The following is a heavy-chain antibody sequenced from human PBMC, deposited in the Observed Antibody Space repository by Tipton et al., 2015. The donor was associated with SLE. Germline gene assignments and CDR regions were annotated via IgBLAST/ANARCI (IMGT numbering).Heavy chain of an antibody. CDR3: ATIPYPAV. J-gene: IGHJ4*02. V-gene: IGHV4-61*01. CDR1: GGSLSSSSYY. Sequence: LRLSCTVSGGSLSSSSYYWSWIRQPPGKGLEWIGYIYYSGSTNYNPSLKSRVTMSVDTSRNQFSLKLSSVTAADTAVYYCATIPYPAVWGQGTLVTVSS. CDR2: IYYSGST.